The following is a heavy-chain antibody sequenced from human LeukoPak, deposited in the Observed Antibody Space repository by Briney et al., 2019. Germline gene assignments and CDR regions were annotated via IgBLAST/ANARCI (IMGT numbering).Heavy chain of an antibody. CDR2: IIPIFGTA. J-gene: IGHJ3*02. CDR3: ARVATGSSSAFDI. D-gene: IGHD6-6*01. V-gene: IGHV1-69*13. Sequence: ASVKVSCKASGGTFSSYAISWVRQAPGQGLEWMGGIIPIFGTANYAQKFQGRVTITADESTSTAYMELSSLRSEDTAVYYCARVATGSSSAFDIWGQGTMVTASS. CDR1: GGTFSSYA.